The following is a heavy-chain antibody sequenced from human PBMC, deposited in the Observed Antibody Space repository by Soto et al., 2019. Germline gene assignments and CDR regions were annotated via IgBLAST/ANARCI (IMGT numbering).Heavy chain of an antibody. CDR2: INAGSGKT. D-gene: IGHD4-17*01. CDR3: TVTTKTSYFDY. CDR1: GYTFTTYG. V-gene: IGHV1-3*05. Sequence: QVQLVQSGAVEKKPGASVKVSCKTSGYTFTTYGMHWVRQAPGQRPEWLGWINAGSGKTKYSQRFQGRVSITRDTSPSTVYVDLSSLRSEDTAVYYCTVTTKTSYFDYWGQRTLVIVSS. J-gene: IGHJ4*02.